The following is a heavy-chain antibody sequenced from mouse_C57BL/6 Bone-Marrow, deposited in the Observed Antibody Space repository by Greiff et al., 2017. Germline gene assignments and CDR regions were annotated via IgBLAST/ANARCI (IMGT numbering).Heavy chain of an antibody. Sequence: VQLQQSGAELARPGASVKLSCKASGYTFTSYGISWVKQRTGQGLEWIGELYPRSGNTYYNEKFKGKATLTADKSSSTAYMELRSLTSEDSAVSFCASLYYYGSSLYYFDYWGQGTTLTVSS. CDR2: LYPRSGNT. V-gene: IGHV1-81*01. D-gene: IGHD1-1*01. CDR3: ASLYYYGSSLYYFDY. J-gene: IGHJ2*01. CDR1: GYTFTSYG.